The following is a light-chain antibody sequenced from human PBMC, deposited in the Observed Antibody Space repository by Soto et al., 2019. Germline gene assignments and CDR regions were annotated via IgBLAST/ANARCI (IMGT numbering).Light chain of an antibody. CDR1: QSISRT. Sequence: EILMTQSPATLSVSPGEGLTLSCRASQSISRTLACYQQRPGQAPRLLIYGASSRATGVPARFSGSGSGTEFTLTISSLQSEDFAVYYCQQYHDWPLTFGGGTKVDIK. CDR3: QQYHDWPLT. J-gene: IGKJ4*01. V-gene: IGKV3-15*01. CDR2: GAS.